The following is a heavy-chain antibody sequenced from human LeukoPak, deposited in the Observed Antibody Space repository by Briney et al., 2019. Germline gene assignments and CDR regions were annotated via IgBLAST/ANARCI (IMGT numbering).Heavy chain of an antibody. V-gene: IGHV3-9*03. CDR2: ISWNSGSI. D-gene: IGHD3-10*01. CDR1: GFIFDDYA. CDR3: ASSEAGYFDY. J-gene: IGHJ4*02. Sequence: GGSLRLSCVASGFIFDDYAMHWVRQAPGKGLEWVSGISWNSGSIGYADSVKGRFTISRDNSKNTLYLQMGSLRAEDMAVYYCASSEAGYFDYWGQGTLVTVSS.